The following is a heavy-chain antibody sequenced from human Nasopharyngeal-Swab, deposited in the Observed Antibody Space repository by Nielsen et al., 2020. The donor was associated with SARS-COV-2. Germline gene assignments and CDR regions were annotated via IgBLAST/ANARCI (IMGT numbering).Heavy chain of an antibody. CDR2: ISYDGSNK. CDR1: GFTFSSYA. V-gene: IGHV3-30*04. CDR3: AKGGAVSIAAD. D-gene: IGHD6-13*01. Sequence: GESLKISCAASGFTFSSYAMHWVRQAPGKGLEWVAVISYDGSNKYYADSVKGRFTISRDNSKNTLYLQMNSLRAEDTAVYYCAKGGAVSIAADWGQGTLVTVSS. J-gene: IGHJ4*02.